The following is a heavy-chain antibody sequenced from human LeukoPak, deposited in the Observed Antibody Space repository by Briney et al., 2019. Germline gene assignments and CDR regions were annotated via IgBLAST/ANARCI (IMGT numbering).Heavy chain of an antibody. CDR3: ARDGSGYDSDY. V-gene: IGHV4-59*01. J-gene: IGHJ4*02. D-gene: IGHD5-12*01. CDR1: GGSISSYY. CDR2: IYYSGST. Sequence: SETLSLTCTVSGGSISSYYWSWIRQPPGKGLEWIGYIYYSGSTNYNPSLKSRVTISVDTSKNQFSLKLSSVTAADTAVYYCARDGSGYDSDYWGQGTLVTVSS.